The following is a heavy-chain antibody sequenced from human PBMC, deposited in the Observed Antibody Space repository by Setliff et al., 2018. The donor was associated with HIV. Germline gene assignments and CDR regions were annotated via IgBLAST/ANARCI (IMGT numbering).Heavy chain of an antibody. CDR1: GGSISTHY. D-gene: IGHD3-10*01. J-gene: IGHJ4*02. V-gene: IGHV4-59*11. CDR2: FYYSGST. CDR3: ARALMVRGVTTPFDS. Sequence: SETLSPTCTVPGGSISTHYWSWIRQSPGKGLEWIGYFYYSGSTNYNPPLRSRLTISADTSKKQLSRRVTSVTAAETAVDYGARALMVRGVTTPFDSWGQGTLVTVSS.